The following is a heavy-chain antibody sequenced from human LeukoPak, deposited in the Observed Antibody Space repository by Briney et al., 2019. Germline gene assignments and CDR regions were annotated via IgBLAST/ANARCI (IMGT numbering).Heavy chain of an antibody. Sequence: GGSLRLSCAASGFTFSSYSMNWVRQAPGKGLEWVSSISSSSSYIYFADSVKGRFTISRDNAKNSLYLQMNSLRAEDTAVYYCARDKRYSRVVDYWGQGTLVTVSS. CDR3: ARDKRYSRVVDY. V-gene: IGHV3-21*01. CDR1: GFTFSSYS. J-gene: IGHJ4*02. CDR2: ISSSSSYI. D-gene: IGHD6-13*01.